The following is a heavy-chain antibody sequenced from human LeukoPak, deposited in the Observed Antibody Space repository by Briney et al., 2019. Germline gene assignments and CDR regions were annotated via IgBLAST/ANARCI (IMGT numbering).Heavy chain of an antibody. V-gene: IGHV4-59*01. CDR1: GGSISGYS. CDR2: IYYTGTT. Sequence: WETLSLTGTVLGGSISGYSWSWIGLPPGKGLGGFGYIYYTGTTYYNPSLKSRVTISLDTSKNQFSLKLSSVTAADAAVYYCARAGYSYGTGYYFDYWGQGALVTVSS. D-gene: IGHD5-18*01. J-gene: IGHJ4*02. CDR3: ARAGYSYGTGYYFDY.